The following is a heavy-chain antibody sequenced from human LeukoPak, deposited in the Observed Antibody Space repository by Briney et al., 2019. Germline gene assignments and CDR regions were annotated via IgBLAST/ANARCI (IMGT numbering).Heavy chain of an antibody. V-gene: IGHV4-28*05. Sequence: SETLSLTCAVSGYSISSSKWWGWIRQPPGKGLEWIGYIYYSGSIYYNPSLKSRVTMSVDTSKNKFSLKLSSVTAVDTAVYYCARSGSSSWIDAFDIWGQGTMVTVSS. D-gene: IGHD6-13*01. CDR1: GYSISSSKW. CDR3: ARSGSSSWIDAFDI. J-gene: IGHJ3*02. CDR2: IYYSGSI.